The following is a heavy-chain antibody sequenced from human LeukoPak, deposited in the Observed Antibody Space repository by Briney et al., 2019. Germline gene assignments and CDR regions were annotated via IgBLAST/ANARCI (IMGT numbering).Heavy chain of an antibody. D-gene: IGHD6-19*01. CDR3: ARDLSVAGGNYYYYYYMDV. CDR2: ISGSGGST. V-gene: IGHV3-23*01. CDR1: GFTFSSYG. J-gene: IGHJ6*03. Sequence: GGSLRLSCAASGFTFSSYGMSWVRQAPGKGLEWVSAISGSGGSTYYADSVKGRFTISRDNSKNTLYLQMNSLRAEDTAVYYCARDLSVAGGNYYYYYYMDVWGKGTTVTISS.